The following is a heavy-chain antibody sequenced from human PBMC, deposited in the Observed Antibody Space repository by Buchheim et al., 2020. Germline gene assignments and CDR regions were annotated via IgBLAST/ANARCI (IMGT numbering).Heavy chain of an antibody. D-gene: IGHD2-2*01. V-gene: IGHV3-30*02. CDR3: AKGTLGYCSSTSCPSAYYYYGMDV. Sequence: QVQLVESGGGVVQPGRSLRLSCAASGFTFSSYGMHWVRQAPGKWLEWVAFIRSDGSNKYYEDSVKGRFTISRDNSKHTLYLQMNSLRAEDTAVYYCAKGTLGYCSSTSCPSAYYYYGMDVWGQGTT. CDR2: IRSDGSNK. CDR1: GFTFSSYG. J-gene: IGHJ6*02.